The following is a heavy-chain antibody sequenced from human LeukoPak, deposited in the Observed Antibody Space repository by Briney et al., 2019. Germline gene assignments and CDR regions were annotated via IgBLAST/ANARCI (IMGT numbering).Heavy chain of an antibody. CDR3: AKVGRSGSYEATNYFDY. CDR1: GYTLTEIS. D-gene: IGHD1-26*01. V-gene: IGHV1-24*01. CDR2: FDPEDGET. Sequence: ASVKVSCKVSGYTLTEISMHWVRQAPGKGLEWMGGFDPEDGETIYAQKFQGRVTMTEDTSTDTAYMELSSLRSEDTAVYYCAKVGRSGSYEATNYFDYWGQGTLVTVSS. J-gene: IGHJ4*02.